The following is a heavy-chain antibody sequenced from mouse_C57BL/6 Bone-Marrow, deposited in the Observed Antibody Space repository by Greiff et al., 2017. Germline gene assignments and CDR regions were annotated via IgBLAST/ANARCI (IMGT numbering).Heavy chain of an antibody. CDR1: GYTFTDYY. V-gene: IGHV1-19*01. D-gene: IGHD2-10*02. CDR2: INPYNGGT. Sequence: VQLQQSGPVLVKPGASVKMSCKASGYTFTDYYLNWVKQSHGKSLEWIGVINPYNGGTSYNQKFKGKATLTVDKSSSTAYMELNSLTSEDSAVYYCARVWSLGDYWGQGTTLTVSS. CDR3: ARVWSLGDY. J-gene: IGHJ2*01.